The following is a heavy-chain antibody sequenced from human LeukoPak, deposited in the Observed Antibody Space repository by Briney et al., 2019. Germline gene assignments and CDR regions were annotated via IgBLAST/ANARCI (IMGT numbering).Heavy chain of an antibody. Sequence: QPGGSLRLSCAASGFTFSSFEMNWVRQTPGKGLEGVSYITSSGSNIYYGASVKGRFTISRDNAKNSLYLQMNSLRAEDTAVYYCARGGYYDSSGLSHFDYWGQGTLVTVSS. CDR3: ARGGYYDSSGLSHFDY. V-gene: IGHV3-48*03. CDR1: GFTFSSFE. J-gene: IGHJ4*02. D-gene: IGHD3-22*01. CDR2: ITSSGSNI.